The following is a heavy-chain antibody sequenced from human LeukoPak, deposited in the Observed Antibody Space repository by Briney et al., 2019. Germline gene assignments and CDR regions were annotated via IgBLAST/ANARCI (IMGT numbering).Heavy chain of an antibody. D-gene: IGHD6-19*01. CDR1: GFTFSSYA. Sequence: PGGPLRLSCAASGFTFSSYAMSWVRQAPGKGLEWVSAISGSGGSTYYADSVKGRFTISRDNSKNTLYLQMNSLRAEDTAVYYCAKEGTQWLVPYVDYWGQGTLVTVSS. CDR3: AKEGTQWLVPYVDY. J-gene: IGHJ4*02. CDR2: ISGSGGST. V-gene: IGHV3-23*01.